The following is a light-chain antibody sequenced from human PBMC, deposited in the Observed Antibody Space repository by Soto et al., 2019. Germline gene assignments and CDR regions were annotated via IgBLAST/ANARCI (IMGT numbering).Light chain of an antibody. J-gene: IGLJ1*01. Sequence: QTVVTQPPSVSGAPGQRVTISCTGSSSNIGAGYDVHWYQQLPRTAPKLLIYGNSNRPSGVPYRFSCSKSGTSASLAITGLQAEDEADYYCQSYDSSLSGYVFGTGTKVTVL. CDR2: GNS. V-gene: IGLV1-40*01. CDR3: QSYDSSLSGYV. CDR1: SSNIGAGYD.